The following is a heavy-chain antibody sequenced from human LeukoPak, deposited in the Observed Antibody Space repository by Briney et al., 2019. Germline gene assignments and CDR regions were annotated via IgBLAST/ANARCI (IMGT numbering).Heavy chain of an antibody. CDR3: ARDGYYGSGSYYKDAFDI. V-gene: IGHV4-59*12. CDR1: GGSISSYY. Sequence: SETLSLTCTVSGGSISSYYWSWIRQPPGKGLEWIGYIYYSGSTNYNPSLKSRVTISVDTSKNQFSLKLSSVTAADTAVYYCARDGYYGSGSYYKDAFDIWGQGTMVTVSS. D-gene: IGHD3-10*01. J-gene: IGHJ3*02. CDR2: IYYSGST.